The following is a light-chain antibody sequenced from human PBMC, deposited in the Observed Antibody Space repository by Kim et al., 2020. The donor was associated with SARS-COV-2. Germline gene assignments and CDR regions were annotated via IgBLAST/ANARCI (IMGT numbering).Light chain of an antibody. CDR2: QDS. CDR1: KLGDKY. CDR3: QAWDSSTGV. J-gene: IGLJ1*01. V-gene: IGLV3-1*01. Sequence: SVSPGQTASITCSGDKLGDKYACWYQQKPGQSPVLVIYQDSKRPSGIPQRFSGSNSGNTATLTISGTQAMDEADYYCQAWDSSTGVFGTGTKVTVL.